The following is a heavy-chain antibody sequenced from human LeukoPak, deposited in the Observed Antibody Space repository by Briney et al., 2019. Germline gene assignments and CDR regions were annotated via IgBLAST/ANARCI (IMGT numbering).Heavy chain of an antibody. CDR1: GYTFTGYY. CDR3: ARVSSRTGGGYDSVSTDY. J-gene: IGHJ4*02. D-gene: IGHD5-12*01. Sequence: GASVKVSCKASGYTFTGYYMHWVRQAPGQGLEWMGWINPNSGGTNYAQKFQGRVTMTRDTSISTAYMEVSRLTSDDTAVYYCARVSSRTGGGYDSVSTDYWGQGTLVTVSS. V-gene: IGHV1-2*02. CDR2: INPNSGGT.